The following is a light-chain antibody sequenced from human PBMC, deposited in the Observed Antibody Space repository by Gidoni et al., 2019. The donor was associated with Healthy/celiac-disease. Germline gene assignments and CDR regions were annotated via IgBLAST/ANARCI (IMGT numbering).Light chain of an antibody. V-gene: IGKV2-28*01. CDR3: MQALQTFF. Sequence: DIVMTQSPLSLPVTPGEPASISCRSSQSLLHSNGYNYLDWYLQKPGQSPQLLIYLGSNRASGVPDRFSGSGSGTDFTLKISRVEAEDVGGYYCMQALQTFFFGPGTKVDIK. CDR1: QSLLHSNGYNY. J-gene: IGKJ3*01. CDR2: LGS.